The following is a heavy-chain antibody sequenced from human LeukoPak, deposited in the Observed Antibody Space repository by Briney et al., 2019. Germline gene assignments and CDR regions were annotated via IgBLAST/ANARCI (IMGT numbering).Heavy chain of an antibody. Sequence: GASVKVSCKASGYTFTSYDINWVRQATGQGLEWMGWMNPNSGNTGYAQKFQGRVTMTRNTSISTAYMELSSLRSEDTAVYHCARGSAHVLRYFDWLSYNWFDPWGQGTLVTVSS. D-gene: IGHD3-9*01. CDR1: GYTFTSYD. CDR3: ARGSAHVLRYFDWLSYNWFDP. V-gene: IGHV1-8*01. J-gene: IGHJ5*02. CDR2: MNPNSGNT.